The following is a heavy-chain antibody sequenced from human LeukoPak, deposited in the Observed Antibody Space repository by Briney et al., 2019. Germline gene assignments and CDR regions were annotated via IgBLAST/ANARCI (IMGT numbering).Heavy chain of an antibody. CDR1: GYTFTSYY. Sequence: ASVKVSCKASGYTFTSYYMHWVRQAPGQGLEWMGTINPSGGSTSYAQKFQGRVTMTRDTSTSTVYMELSSLRSEDTAVYYCARDLSQRVVVISAFDIWGQGTMVTVSS. V-gene: IGHV1-46*01. D-gene: IGHD3-22*01. CDR2: INPSGGST. J-gene: IGHJ3*02. CDR3: ARDLSQRVVVISAFDI.